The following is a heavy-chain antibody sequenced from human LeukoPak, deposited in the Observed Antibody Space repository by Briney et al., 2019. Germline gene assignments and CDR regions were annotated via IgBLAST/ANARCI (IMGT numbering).Heavy chain of an antibody. J-gene: IGHJ4*02. CDR3: ARGGYSGSYYGVYDY. Sequence: PSETLSLTCADYRYTCSGYYWSWIRNPPGKGREWIGEINHSGSTNYNPSLKSRVTISVDTSKNQFSLKLSSVTAADTAVYYCARGGYSGSYYGVYDYWGQGTLVAVSS. D-gene: IGHD1-26*01. V-gene: IGHV4-34*01. CDR2: INHSGST. CDR1: RYTCSGYY.